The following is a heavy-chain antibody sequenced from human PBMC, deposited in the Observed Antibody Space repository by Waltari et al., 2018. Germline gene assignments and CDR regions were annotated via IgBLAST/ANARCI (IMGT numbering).Heavy chain of an antibody. J-gene: IGHJ3*02. Sequence: QVQLVQSGAEVKKPGSSVKVSCKASGGTFSSYTISWVRQAPGQGLEWMGRTIPILGIANYAQKFQGRVTITADKSTSTAYMELSSLRSEDTAVYYCASLIRTDAFDIWGQGTMVTVSS. V-gene: IGHV1-69*02. D-gene: IGHD3-10*01. CDR2: TIPILGIA. CDR1: GGTFSSYT. CDR3: ASLIRTDAFDI.